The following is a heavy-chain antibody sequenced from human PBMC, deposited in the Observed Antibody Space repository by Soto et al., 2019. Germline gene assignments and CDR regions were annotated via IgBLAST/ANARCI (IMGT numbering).Heavy chain of an antibody. CDR2: ISGSGGST. D-gene: IGHD3-3*01. V-gene: IGHV3-23*01. CDR3: AKMADFWSGPSPIRWFDH. CDR1: GFTFSSYA. J-gene: IGHJ5*02. Sequence: GGSLRLSCAASGFTFSSYAMSWVRQAPGKGLEWVSAISGSGGSTYYADSVKGRFTISRDNSKNTLYLQMNSLRAEDTAVYYCAKMADFWSGPSPIRWFDHWGQGTLVTVSS.